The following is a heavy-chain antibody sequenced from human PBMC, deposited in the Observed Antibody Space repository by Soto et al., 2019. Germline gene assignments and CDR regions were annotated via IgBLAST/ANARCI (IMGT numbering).Heavy chain of an antibody. CDR3: ARDPRSVLWFGESLWGDGMDV. J-gene: IGHJ6*02. CDR2: LIPIFGTA. Sequence: QVQLVQSGAEVKKPGSSVKVSCKASGGTFSSYAISWVRQAPGQGLEWMGGLIPIFGTANYAQKFQGRVTITADESTSTAYMELSSLRSEDTAVYYCARDPRSVLWFGESLWGDGMDVWGQGTTVTVSS. V-gene: IGHV1-69*01. D-gene: IGHD3-10*01. CDR1: GGTFSSYA.